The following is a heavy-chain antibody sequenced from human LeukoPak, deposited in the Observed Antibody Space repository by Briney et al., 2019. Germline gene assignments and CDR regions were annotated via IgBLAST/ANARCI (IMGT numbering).Heavy chain of an antibody. CDR1: GYTFTSYG. Sequence: GASVNVSCKAWGYTFTSYGISGVRQAPGQGLAWMGWISAYNGNTNYAQKFQGRVILTTDTSTSTVYMELRSLRSDDTAVYYCARDGNGPADYWGQGTLVTVSA. V-gene: IGHV1-18*01. CDR3: ARDGNGPADY. CDR2: ISAYNGNT. D-gene: IGHD2-8*01. J-gene: IGHJ4*02.